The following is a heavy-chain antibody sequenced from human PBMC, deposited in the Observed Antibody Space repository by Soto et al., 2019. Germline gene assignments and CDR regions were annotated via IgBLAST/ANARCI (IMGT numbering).Heavy chain of an antibody. V-gene: IGHV3-23*01. CDR2: ISGSGGST. D-gene: IGHD2-15*01. J-gene: IGHJ3*02. Sequence: EVQLLESGGGLVQPGGSLRLSCAASGFTFSSYAMSWVRQAPGKGLEWVSAISGSGGSTYYADSVKGRFTISRDNSKNTLYLQMNSLRAEDTAVYYCAKDGSYCSGGSCYASGDAFYIWGQGTMVTVSS. CDR3: AKDGSYCSGGSCYASGDAFYI. CDR1: GFTFSSYA.